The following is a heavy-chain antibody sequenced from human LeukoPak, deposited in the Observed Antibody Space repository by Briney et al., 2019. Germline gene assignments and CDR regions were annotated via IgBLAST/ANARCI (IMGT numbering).Heavy chain of an antibody. CDR2: IIPILGIA. CDR1: GGTFSSYA. J-gene: IGHJ6*03. CDR3: ARGNKRISMVRGVSYYNYYYMDV. V-gene: IGHV1-69*04. Sequence: SVKVSCKASGGTFSSYAISWVRQAPGQGLEWMGRIIPILGIANYAQKFHGRVTITTDESTSTAYMELSSLRSEETAVYYCARGNKRISMVRGVSYYNYYYMDVWGKGTTVTVSS. D-gene: IGHD3-10*01.